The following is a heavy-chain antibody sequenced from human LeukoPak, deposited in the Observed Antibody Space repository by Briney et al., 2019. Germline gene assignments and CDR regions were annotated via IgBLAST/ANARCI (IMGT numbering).Heavy chain of an antibody. J-gene: IGHJ6*03. CDR1: GVSISTYY. CDR3: ARWYCSDNLCFHMDV. V-gene: IGHV4-59*08. CDR2: VHYSGSS. D-gene: IGHD2-15*01. Sequence: PSETLSLTCTVSGVSISTYYWSWIRQPPGKGLEWIGYVHYSGSSAYIPSLKSRVTMSVDTSKNHFSLSLTSVTAADTALSFCARWYCSDNLCFHMDVWGKGTTVTVFS.